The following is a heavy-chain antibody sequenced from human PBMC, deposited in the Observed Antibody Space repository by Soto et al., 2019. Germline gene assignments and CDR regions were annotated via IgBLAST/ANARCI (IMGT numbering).Heavy chain of an antibody. CDR3: TKSRRSVLMVYGFGGMDV. V-gene: IGHV3-23*01. CDR2: ISGRGDGT. J-gene: IGHJ6*02. Sequence: GVWLRLPCAASGCSHSDYPMSRVRQAPGKGLEWVSSISGRGDGTYYGDSVKGRFTLSRDTSQKTLYLQMNNLRGEDTAVYFCTKSRRSVLMVYGFGGMDVWGRGTTVTVSS. D-gene: IGHD2-8*01. CDR1: GCSHSDYP.